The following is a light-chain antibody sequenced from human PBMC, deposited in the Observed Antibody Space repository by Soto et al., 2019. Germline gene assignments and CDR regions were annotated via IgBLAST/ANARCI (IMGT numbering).Light chain of an antibody. CDR3: SSWTSSTTQV. J-gene: IGLJ3*02. V-gene: IGLV2-14*01. CDR1: SSDVGGYNY. CDR2: EVI. Sequence: QSALTQPASVSGSPGQSITISCTGTSSDVGGYNYVSWYQQHPGKAPKLMIYEVINRPSGVSNRFSGSKSGNTASLTISGLQAEDEADYYCSSWTSSTTQVLGGGTKLTVL.